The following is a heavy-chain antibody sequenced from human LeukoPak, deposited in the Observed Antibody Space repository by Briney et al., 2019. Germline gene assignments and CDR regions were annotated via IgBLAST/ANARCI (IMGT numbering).Heavy chain of an antibody. V-gene: IGHV3-30-3*01. D-gene: IGHD6-13*01. Sequence: GGSLRLSCAASRFTFSSYAMHWVRQAPGKGLEWVAVISYDGSNKYYADSVKGRFTISRDNSKNTLYLQMNSLRAEDTAVYYCARDLEFSSWYRGFDYWGQGTLVTVSS. J-gene: IGHJ4*02. CDR3: ARDLEFSSWYRGFDY. CDR2: ISYDGSNK. CDR1: RFTFSSYA.